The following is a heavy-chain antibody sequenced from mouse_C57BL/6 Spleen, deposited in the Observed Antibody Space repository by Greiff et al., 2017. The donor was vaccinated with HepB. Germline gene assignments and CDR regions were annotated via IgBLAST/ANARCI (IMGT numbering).Heavy chain of an antibody. V-gene: IGHV5-17*01. CDR2: ISSGSSTI. J-gene: IGHJ4*01. CDR1: GFTFSDYG. CDR3: AGNLDSSGYNVPMDY. D-gene: IGHD3-2*02. Sequence: EVKLQQSGGGLVKPGGSLKLSCAASGFTFSDYGMHWVRQAPEKGLEWVAYISSGSSTIYYADTVKGRFTIARDNAKNTLFLQMTSLRSEDTAMYYCAGNLDSSGYNVPMDYWGQGTSVTVSS.